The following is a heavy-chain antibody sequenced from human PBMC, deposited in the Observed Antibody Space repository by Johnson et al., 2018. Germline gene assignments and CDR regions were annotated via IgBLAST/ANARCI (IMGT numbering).Heavy chain of an antibody. J-gene: IGHJ6*03. D-gene: IGHD3-9*01. CDR1: GGSISSYF. Sequence: QVQLQESGPGLVKPSETLSLTCTVSGGSISSYFWSWIRQPPGKGLEWIGYIYYSGSTNYNPSLKSRVIISVDPSKHQFSLKLRSVTAADTAVYYCARDRALTGLDYYYYMDVWGKGTTVTVSS. V-gene: IGHV4-59*01. CDR2: IYYSGST. CDR3: ARDRALTGLDYYYYMDV.